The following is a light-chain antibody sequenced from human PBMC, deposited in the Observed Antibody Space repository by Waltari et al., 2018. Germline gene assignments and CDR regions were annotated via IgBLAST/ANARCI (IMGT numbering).Light chain of an antibody. Sequence: EIVMTQSPATLSVSRGGSATLSCRASLSIDDSLAWYQQKPGHPPRLLIHGASTRDTGIPVRFSGSGSGTDFTLTISSLQAEDVAVYYCQQYYSIPWTFGQGTKVEIK. CDR2: GAS. CDR1: LSIDDS. CDR3: QQYYSIPWT. V-gene: IGKV3-15*01. J-gene: IGKJ1*01.